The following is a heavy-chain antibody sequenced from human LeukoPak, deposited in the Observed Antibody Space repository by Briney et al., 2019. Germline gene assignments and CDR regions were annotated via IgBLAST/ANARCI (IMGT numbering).Heavy chain of an antibody. CDR1: GYTLTELS. Sequence: ASVKVSCKVSGYTLTELSMHWVRQAPGKGLEWMGGFDPEDGETIYAQKFQGRVTMTEDTSTDTAYMELSSLRSEDTAVYYCAPDDSSGYYGGGWFDPWGQGTLVTVSS. D-gene: IGHD3-22*01. CDR3: APDDSSGYYGGGWFDP. J-gene: IGHJ5*02. V-gene: IGHV1-24*01. CDR2: FDPEDGET.